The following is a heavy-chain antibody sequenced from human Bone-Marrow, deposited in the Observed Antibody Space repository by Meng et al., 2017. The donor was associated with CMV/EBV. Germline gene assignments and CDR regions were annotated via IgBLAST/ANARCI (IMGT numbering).Heavy chain of an antibody. Sequence: ASVKVSCKASGYTFTSYAMHWVRQAPGQRLEWMGWSNAGNGNTKYSQEFQGRVTITRDTSASTAYMELSSLRSEDMAVYYCARGGAFTVTRHPNNWFDPWGQGTLVTVSS. CDR2: SNAGNGNT. J-gene: IGHJ5*02. CDR1: GYTFTSYA. CDR3: ARGGAFTVTRHPNNWFDP. V-gene: IGHV1-3*02. D-gene: IGHD4-11*01.